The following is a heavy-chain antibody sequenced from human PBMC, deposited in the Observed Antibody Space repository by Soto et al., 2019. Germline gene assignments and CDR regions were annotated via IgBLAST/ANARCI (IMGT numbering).Heavy chain of an antibody. CDR3: EKTITSSRSIVVVPAARRFDY. CDR2: IGGSGGST. J-gene: IGHJ4*02. CDR1: GFIFSNYA. D-gene: IGHD2-2*01. Sequence: PGGSLRLSCAASGFIFSNYAMSWVRQAPGKGLEWVSAIGGSGGSTYYADSVKGRFTISRDNSNNTLYLQMGSLRAEDTAVYYCEKTITSSRSIVVVPAARRFDYWGQGTLVTVSS. V-gene: IGHV3-23*01.